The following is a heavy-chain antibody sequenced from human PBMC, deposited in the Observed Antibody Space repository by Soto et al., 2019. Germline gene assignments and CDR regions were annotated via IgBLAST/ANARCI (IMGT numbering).Heavy chain of an antibody. CDR1: GGSISSGGYS. D-gene: IGHD3-16*01. J-gene: IGHJ4*02. CDR3: AAGGGLPRYY. Sequence: QLQLQESGSGLVKPSQTLSLTCAVSGGSISSGGYSWSWLRKPPGKGLEWLGYIYHSGSTYYNPSLKSRVTISVDRSKNQFSLKLGSVTAADTAVYYCAAGGGLPRYYWGQGTLVTVSS. CDR2: IYHSGST. V-gene: IGHV4-30-2*01.